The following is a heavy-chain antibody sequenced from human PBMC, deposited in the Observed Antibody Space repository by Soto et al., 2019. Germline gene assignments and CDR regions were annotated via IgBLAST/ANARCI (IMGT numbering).Heavy chain of an antibody. CDR2: ISYDGGNK. Sequence: VQLVESGGGVVQPGRSLRLSCAASGFTFSSYGMHWVRQAPGKGLEWVAVISYDGGNKYYADSVKGRFTISRDNPRNTLYLQMNSLRADDTAVYYCAKNYYDSSGYYWVDHWGQGTLVTVSS. D-gene: IGHD3-22*01. J-gene: IGHJ5*02. CDR1: GFTFSSYG. V-gene: IGHV3-30*18. CDR3: AKNYYDSSGYYWVDH.